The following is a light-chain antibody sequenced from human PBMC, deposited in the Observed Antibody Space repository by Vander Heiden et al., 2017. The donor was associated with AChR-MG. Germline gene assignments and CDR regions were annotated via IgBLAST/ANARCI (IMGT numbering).Light chain of an antibody. J-gene: IGKJ4*01. CDR1: EPINNN. CDR3: QQFNSWPQT. CDR2: YAS. V-gene: IGKV3-15*01. Sequence: EVVVTQSPGTLSVSPGERVTLSCRTREPINNNLAWYQHRPGQPPRVLIYYASTRATGIPVRFSGSGSVTDFTLTISSLQSEDFAVYYCQQFNSWPQTFGGGTKVEVK.